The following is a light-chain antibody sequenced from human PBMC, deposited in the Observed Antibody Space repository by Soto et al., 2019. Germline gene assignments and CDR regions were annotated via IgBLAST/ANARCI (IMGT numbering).Light chain of an antibody. Sequence: SALTQPASVSGSPGQSITISCTGTSSDVGRYNYVSWYQQHPGRAPRLIVYEVINRPAGVSNRFSGSKSGNTASLTISGLHAADEADYYCCSYTRSSTLLFGGGTKVTVL. CDR3: CSYTRSSTLL. CDR2: EVI. CDR1: SSDVGRYNY. V-gene: IGLV2-14*01. J-gene: IGLJ2*01.